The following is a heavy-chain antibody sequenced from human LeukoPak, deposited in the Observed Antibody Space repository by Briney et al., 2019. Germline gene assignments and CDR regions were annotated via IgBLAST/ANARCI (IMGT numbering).Heavy chain of an antibody. CDR3: AKVYDYYGSGSFHY. Sequence: GGSLRLSCAATGFTFSSYAMSWVRQAPGKGLEWVSLISGSGGGTDYADSVKGRFTISRDKSKNTLYLQMNRLRAEDTAVYYCAKVYDYYGSGSFHYWGQGTLVIVSS. CDR2: ISGSGGGT. CDR1: GFTFSSYA. V-gene: IGHV3-23*01. J-gene: IGHJ4*02. D-gene: IGHD3-10*01.